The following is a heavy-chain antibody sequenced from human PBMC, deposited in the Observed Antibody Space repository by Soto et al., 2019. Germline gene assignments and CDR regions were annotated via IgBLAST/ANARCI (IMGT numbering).Heavy chain of an antibody. CDR3: ASYHGSESFYYNGIDY. Sequence: SETLSLTCTVSGDSISSSNYYWGWIRQPPAKGLEWIGSIYYSGSTYYNPSLKSRVTISVDTSKNQFSLKLNSVTAAETAVYYCASYHGSESFYYNGIDYWGQGTLVTVSS. CDR2: IYYSGST. D-gene: IGHD3-10*01. CDR1: GDSISSSNYY. V-gene: IGHV4-39*01. J-gene: IGHJ4*02.